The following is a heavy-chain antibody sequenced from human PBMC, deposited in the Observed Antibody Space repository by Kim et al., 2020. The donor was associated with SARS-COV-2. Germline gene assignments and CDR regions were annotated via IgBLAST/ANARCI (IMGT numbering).Heavy chain of an antibody. J-gene: IGHJ3*02. CDR3: TRVLRYFDWSVDWSFDI. Sequence: GGSLRLSCTASGFTFGDYAMSWFRQAPGKGLEWVGFIRSKAYGGTTEYAASVKGRFTISRDDSKSIAYLQMNSLKTEDTAVYYCTRVLRYFDWSVDWSFDIWGQGTMVTVSS. CDR1: GFTFGDYA. D-gene: IGHD3-9*01. CDR2: IRSKAYGGTT. V-gene: IGHV3-49*03.